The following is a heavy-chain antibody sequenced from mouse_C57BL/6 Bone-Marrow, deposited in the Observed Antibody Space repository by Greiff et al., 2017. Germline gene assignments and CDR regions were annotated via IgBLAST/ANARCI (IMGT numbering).Heavy chain of an antibody. D-gene: IGHD3-2*02. CDR2: ISSGGSYT. CDR1: GFTFSSYG. CDR3: ARRQER. J-gene: IGHJ3*02. V-gene: IGHV5-6*01. Sequence: EVQLVESGGDLVKPGGSLKLSCAASGFTFSSYGMSWVRQTPDKRLEWVATISSGGSYTYYPDSVKGRFTISRDNAKNTLYLQMSSLKSEDTAMYYCARRQERWGQGTLVTVSA.